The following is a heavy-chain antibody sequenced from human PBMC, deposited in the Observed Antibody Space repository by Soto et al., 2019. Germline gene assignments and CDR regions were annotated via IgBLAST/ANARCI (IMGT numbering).Heavy chain of an antibody. V-gene: IGHV3-48*01. CDR2: ISSSSSTI. CDR3: ARDHNYAFDY. J-gene: IGHJ4*02. D-gene: IGHD5-18*01. CDR1: GFTFSSYS. Sequence: HPGGSLRLSCAASGFTFSSYSMNWIRQAPGKGLEWVSYISSSSSTIYYADSVKGRFTISRDNAKNSLYLQMNSLRGEDTAVYYCARDHNYAFDYWGQGTLVTVSS.